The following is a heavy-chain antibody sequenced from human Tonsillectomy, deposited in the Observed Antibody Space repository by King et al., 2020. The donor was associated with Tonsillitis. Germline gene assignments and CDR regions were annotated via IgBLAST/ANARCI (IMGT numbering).Heavy chain of an antibody. Sequence: VQLVESGGGLIQPGGSLRLSCVASGFTVSRNYMGWVRQAPGGGLDWVAVIFKGDSPYYGGSVQGRFTISRDYSKNTLYLQMNNLRVEDTAMYFCTRVLSESRSGASDIWGQGTMVTVSS. D-gene: IGHD3-10*01. CDR1: GFTVSRNY. J-gene: IGHJ3*02. CDR3: TRVLSESRSGASDI. CDR2: IFKGDSP. V-gene: IGHV3-53*01.